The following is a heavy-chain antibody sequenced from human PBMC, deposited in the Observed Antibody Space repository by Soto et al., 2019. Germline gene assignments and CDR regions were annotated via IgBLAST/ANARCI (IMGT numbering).Heavy chain of an antibody. D-gene: IGHD1-1*01. CDR2: IKSEAAGGTV. CDR3: ATSVYVPGTTDY. V-gene: IGHV3-15*07. Sequence: DVQLVESGGGLVKPGGSLRLSCAASGFTFSNAWMNWVRQAPGKRLEWLGRIKSEAAGGTVEYAAPVKGRFTISRDISKNTLYLQIDSLISEDTAVYFCATSVYVPGTTDYWGQGTLVTVSS. J-gene: IGHJ4*02. CDR1: GFTFSNAW.